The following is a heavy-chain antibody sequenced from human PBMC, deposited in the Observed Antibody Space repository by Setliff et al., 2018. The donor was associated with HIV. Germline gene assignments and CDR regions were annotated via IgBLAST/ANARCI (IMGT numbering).Heavy chain of an antibody. J-gene: IGHJ6*02. CDR3: ARKLRPGHGVDA. V-gene: IGHV3-7*01. Sequence: PGESLKISCAASRFDFNNYWMCWVRQAPGKGLEWVANIGQDGSEKNYVDSVKGRFTISRDNAKNSMDLQMNSLRAEDTAIYYCARKLRPGHGVDAWGQGTTVTVSS. CDR2: IGQDGSEK. D-gene: IGHD3-10*01. CDR1: RFDFNNYW.